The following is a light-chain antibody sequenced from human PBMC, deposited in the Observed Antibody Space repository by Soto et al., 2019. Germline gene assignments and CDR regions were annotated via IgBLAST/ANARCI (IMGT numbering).Light chain of an antibody. V-gene: IGLV2-23*02. J-gene: IGLJ3*02. CDR2: EVS. CDR1: SSDAGSYNL. CDR3: CSYAGSSTPWV. Sequence: QSVLTQPASVSGSPGQSITISCTGTSSDAGSYNLVSWYQQHPGKAPKLMIYEVSKRPSGVSNRFSGSKSGNTASLTISGLQAEDEADYYCCSYAGSSTPWVFGGGTKLTVL.